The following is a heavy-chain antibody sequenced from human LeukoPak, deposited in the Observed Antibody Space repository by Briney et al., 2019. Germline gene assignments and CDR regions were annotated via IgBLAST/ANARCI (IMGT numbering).Heavy chain of an antibody. CDR2: INTKSGRT. V-gene: IGHV1-2*02. CDR1: GYSFTDYY. D-gene: IGHD2-15*01. CDR3: ARADFSDAGAYLIGP. J-gene: IGHJ5*02. Sequence: GASVKVSCKTSGYSFTDYYIHWVRQAPAQGLEWMGWINTKSGRTSSARKFQGRVTMTRDPSVPTVEMNLAWVTSDDTGIYFCARADFSDAGAYLIGPWGQGTQVTVSS.